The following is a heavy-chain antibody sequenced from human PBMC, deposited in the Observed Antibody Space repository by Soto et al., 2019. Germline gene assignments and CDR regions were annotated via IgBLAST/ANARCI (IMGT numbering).Heavy chain of an antibody. CDR1: GGTFSSSG. Sequence: QVHLVQSGTEVKKPGSSVKVSCKASGGTFSSSGFSWVRQAPGQGLEWMGMIVPSLDTTNYAQKFQARVTITADEVTRTAYRELRSLRSEDTAVYYCARWPQPRYTADPYAVDVWGQGTRVIVSS. CDR2: IVPSLDTT. J-gene: IGHJ6*02. V-gene: IGHV1-69*11. D-gene: IGHD3-16*02. CDR3: ARWPQPRYTADPYAVDV.